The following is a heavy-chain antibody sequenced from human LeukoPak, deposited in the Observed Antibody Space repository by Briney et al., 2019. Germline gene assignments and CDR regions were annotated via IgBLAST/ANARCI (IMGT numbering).Heavy chain of an antibody. CDR2: IYTSGST. D-gene: IGHD3-10*01. J-gene: IGHJ6*03. Sequence: SETLSLTCTVSGGSISSYYWSWIRQPAGKGLEWIGRIYTSGSTNYNPSLKSRVTMSVDTSKNQFSLKLSSVTAADTAVYYCARDMGYGSGSPRYFPYYMDVWGKGTTVTISS. CDR1: GGSISSYY. V-gene: IGHV4-4*07. CDR3: ARDMGYGSGSPRYFPYYMDV.